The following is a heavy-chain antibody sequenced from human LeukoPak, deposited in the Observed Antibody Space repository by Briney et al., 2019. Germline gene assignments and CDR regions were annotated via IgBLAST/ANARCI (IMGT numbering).Heavy chain of an antibody. CDR1: GHSFTNYW. J-gene: IGHJ4*02. D-gene: IGHD1-26*01. V-gene: IGHV5-51*01. CDR2: IYPGDSDT. CDR3: ARRGTSYTAYYFDS. Sequence: GESLKISCQGSGHSFTNYWIAWVRQMPGKGLEWMGIIYPGDSDTRYSPSFQGQVTISADKSISTAYLQWSSLKASDTAMYYCARRGTSYTAYYFDSWGQETLVPVSS.